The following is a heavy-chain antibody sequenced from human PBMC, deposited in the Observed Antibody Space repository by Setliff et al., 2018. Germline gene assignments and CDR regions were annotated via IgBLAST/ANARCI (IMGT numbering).Heavy chain of an antibody. CDR2: INHRGST. Sequence: SETLSLTCAAYGGTFSDYYWTWIRQPPGKGLEWVGEINHRGSTNYNPSLKSRVTISVDTSKDQFSLKLISMTAADTAVYYCARDRVVVVAARRGYYFDYWGQGTLVTVSS. J-gene: IGHJ4*02. CDR3: ARDRVVVVAARRGYYFDY. CDR1: GGTFSDYY. D-gene: IGHD2-15*01. V-gene: IGHV4-34*01.